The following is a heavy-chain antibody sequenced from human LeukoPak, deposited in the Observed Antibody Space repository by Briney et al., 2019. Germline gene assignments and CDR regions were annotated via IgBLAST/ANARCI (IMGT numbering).Heavy chain of an antibody. CDR1: GFTFSGFD. CDR2: IRSKANNYAT. D-gene: IGHD4-17*01. V-gene: IGHV3-73*01. J-gene: IGHJ4*02. Sequence: SGGSLRLSCAASGFTFSGFDMHWVRQASGKGLEWVGRIRSKANNYATAYAASVKGRFTISRDDSKNTAYLQMNSLKTEDTAVYYCTRLDTVTIDRFDYWGQGTLVTVSS. CDR3: TRLDTVTIDRFDY.